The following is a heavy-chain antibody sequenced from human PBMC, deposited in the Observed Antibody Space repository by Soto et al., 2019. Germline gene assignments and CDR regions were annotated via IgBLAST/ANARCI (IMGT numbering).Heavy chain of an antibody. CDR3: ARVASSAAEYFQH. CDR2: IYYSGST. CDR1: GGSISSSSYY. Sequence: SETLSLTCTVSGGSISSSSYYWGWIRQPPGKGLEWIGSIYYSGSTYYNPSLKSRVTISVDTSKNQFSRKLSSVTAADTAVYYCARVASSAAEYFQHWGQGTLVTVSS. V-gene: IGHV4-39*07. J-gene: IGHJ1*01. D-gene: IGHD3-3*02.